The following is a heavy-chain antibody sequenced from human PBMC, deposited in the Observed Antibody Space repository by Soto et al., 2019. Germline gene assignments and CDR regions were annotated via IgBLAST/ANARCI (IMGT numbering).Heavy chain of an antibody. V-gene: IGHV3-53*01. D-gene: IGHD1-7*01. CDR1: GFTVSSNY. CDR3: AREPYWNYGDYYYGMDV. CDR2: IYSGGST. J-gene: IGHJ6*02. Sequence: HPGGSLRLSCAASGFTVSSNYMSWVRQAPGKGLEWVSVIYSGGSTYYADSVKGRFTISRDNSKNTLYLQMNSLRAEDTAVYYCAREPYWNYGDYYYGMDVWGQGTTVTVSS.